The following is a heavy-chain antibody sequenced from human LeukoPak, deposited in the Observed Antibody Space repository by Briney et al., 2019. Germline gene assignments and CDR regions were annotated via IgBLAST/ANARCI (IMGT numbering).Heavy chain of an antibody. J-gene: IGHJ4*02. CDR2: IYNNGNT. Sequence: PSETLSLTCIVSGGSVSSGSFYWNWIRQPPGEGLEWIGYIYNNGNTNYNPSLETRVTISADSSKNQFSLTVRSVTAADTAFYYCARGHNTIWNSQSHWGQGSLVTVSS. V-gene: IGHV4-61*01. CDR3: ARGHNTIWNSQSH. D-gene: IGHD1-7*01. CDR1: GGSVSSGSFY.